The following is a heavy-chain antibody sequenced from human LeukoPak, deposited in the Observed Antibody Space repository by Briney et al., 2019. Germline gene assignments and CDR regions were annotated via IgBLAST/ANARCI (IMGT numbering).Heavy chain of an antibody. J-gene: IGHJ3*02. Sequence: PGGSLRLSCAASGFTFSSYSMNWVRQAPGKGLEWVGRIKSKTDGGTTDYAAPVKGRFTISRDDSKNTLYLQMNSLKTEDTAVYYCTTNHPVLILNDAFDIWGQGTMVTVSS. CDR3: TTNHPVLILNDAFDI. D-gene: IGHD2-15*01. CDR1: GFTFSSYS. CDR2: IKSKTDGGTT. V-gene: IGHV3-15*01.